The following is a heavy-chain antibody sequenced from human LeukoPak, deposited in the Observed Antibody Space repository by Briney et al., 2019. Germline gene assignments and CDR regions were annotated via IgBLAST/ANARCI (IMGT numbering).Heavy chain of an antibody. D-gene: IGHD6-13*01. J-gene: IGHJ4*02. V-gene: IGHV4-39*01. CDR3: ARRDAAAGRRIDY. Sequence: PSETLSLTCSVSGGSISSSSYYWGWVRQPPGKGLEWIGSIYYSGHTYYNPSLKSRVTISEDTSKNQFSQKLSSVTAADTAVYYCARRDAAAGRRIDYWGQGTLVTVSS. CDR2: IYYSGHT. CDR1: GGSISSSSYY.